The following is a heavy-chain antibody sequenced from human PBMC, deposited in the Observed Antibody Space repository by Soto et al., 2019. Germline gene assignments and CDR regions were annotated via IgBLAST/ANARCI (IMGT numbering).Heavy chain of an antibody. D-gene: IGHD2-8*01. CDR1: GGTFSSYA. J-gene: IGHJ4*02. Sequence: GASVKVSCKASGGTFSSYAISWVRQAPGQGLEWMGGIIPIFGTANYAQKFQGRVTITADESTSTAYMELSSLRSEDTAVYYCAGSRDIVLMVYAITTFDYWGQGTLVTVSS. V-gene: IGHV1-69*13. CDR2: IIPIFGTA. CDR3: AGSRDIVLMVYAITTFDY.